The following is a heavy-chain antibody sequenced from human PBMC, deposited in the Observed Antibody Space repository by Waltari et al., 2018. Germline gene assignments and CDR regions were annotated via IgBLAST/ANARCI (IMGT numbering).Heavy chain of an antibody. D-gene: IGHD1-1*01. CDR1: GLIFVYSA. CDR2: IKSKANNDAT. J-gene: IGHJ4*02. Sequence: EVQLVESGGGLVHPGGSLKLSCTSSGLIFVYSALHWVRQASGKGLEWVGRIKSKANNDATMYGASVKGRFTISRDDSTNTAYLQMNSLKSDDTAVYYCTSDTSRWDDYYSDYWGQGTLVTVSS. V-gene: IGHV3-73*01. CDR3: TSDTSRWDDYYSDY.